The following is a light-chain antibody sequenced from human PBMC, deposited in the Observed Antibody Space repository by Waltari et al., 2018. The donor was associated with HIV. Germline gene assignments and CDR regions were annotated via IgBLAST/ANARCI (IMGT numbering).Light chain of an antibody. CDR1: TPNLGPNF. CDR2: ESN. V-gene: IGLV1-51*02. Sequence: QSVLTQPPSVSAAPEQTVTISCSGRTPNLGPNFVSWYQTLPGTAPKLLIFESNKRPSGIPDRFSGSQSGTSATLAISGLQTGDEAAYYCGTWDTSLRAVVFGGGTKLTVL. J-gene: IGLJ2*01. CDR3: GTWDTSLRAVV.